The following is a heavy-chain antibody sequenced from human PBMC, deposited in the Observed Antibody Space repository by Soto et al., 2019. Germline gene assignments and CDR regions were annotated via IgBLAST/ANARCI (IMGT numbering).Heavy chain of an antibody. V-gene: IGHV3-48*02. CDR2: INSDSTTT. CDR1: GFPFSTYA. CDR3: ARDLSH. Sequence: DVPLVESGGGLVQPGGSLRLSCAVSGFPFSTYAMHWVRQAPGKGLEWISYINSDSTTTFHADSVKGRFTVSRDNAKNSLYLQMSGLRHEDTAVYYCARDLSHWGQGTLVTVSS. J-gene: IGHJ4*02.